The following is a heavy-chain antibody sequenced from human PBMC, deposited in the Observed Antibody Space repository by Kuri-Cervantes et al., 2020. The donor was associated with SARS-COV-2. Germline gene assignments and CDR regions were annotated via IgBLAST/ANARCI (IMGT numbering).Heavy chain of an antibody. Sequence: ASVKVSCKASGYTFTSYGISWVRQAPGQGLEWMGWMNPNSGNTGYAQKFQGRVTMTRNTSISTAYMELSSLRSEDTAVYYCARGNQGVPYYYMDVWGKGTTVTVSS. V-gene: IGHV1-8*02. CDR1: GYTFTSYG. CDR3: ARGNQGVPYYYMDV. J-gene: IGHJ6*03. D-gene: IGHD2-8*01. CDR2: MNPNSGNT.